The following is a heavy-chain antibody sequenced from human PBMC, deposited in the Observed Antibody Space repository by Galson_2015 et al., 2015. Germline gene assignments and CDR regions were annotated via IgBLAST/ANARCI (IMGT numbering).Heavy chain of an antibody. CDR3: ARDGMVGATHFDY. V-gene: IGHV4-38-2*02. J-gene: IGHJ4*02. CDR1: GYSISSGYY. D-gene: IGHD1-26*01. Sequence: ETLSLTCTVSGYSISSGYYWGWIRQPPGKGLEWIGSIYHSGSTYYNPSLKSRVTISVDTSKNQFSLKLSSVTAADTAVYYCARDGMVGATHFDYWGQGTLVTVSS. CDR2: IYHSGST.